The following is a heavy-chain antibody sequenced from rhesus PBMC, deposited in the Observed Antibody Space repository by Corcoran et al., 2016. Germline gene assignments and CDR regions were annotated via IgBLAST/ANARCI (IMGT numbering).Heavy chain of an antibody. V-gene: IGHV4-65*01. D-gene: IGHD1-32*01. J-gene: IGHJ2*01. CDR2: ISGSGGST. CDR1: WGSISSSNW. CDR3: ARDKEWGYFDL. Sequence: QVQLQESGPGLVKPSETLSLTCAVSWGSISSSNWWSWIRQPPGKGLEWIGYISGSGGSTTNNPSLKSRVTVSTDTSKNQFSLKLSSVTAAETAVYYCARDKEWGYFDLWGHGTPITISS.